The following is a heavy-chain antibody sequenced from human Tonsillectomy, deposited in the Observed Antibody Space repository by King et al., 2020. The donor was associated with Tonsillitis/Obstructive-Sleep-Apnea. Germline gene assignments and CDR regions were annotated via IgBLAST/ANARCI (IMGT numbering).Heavy chain of an antibody. CDR1: GGSFSGYY. Sequence: VQLQQWGAGLLKPSETLSLPCAVYGGSFSGYYWSWIRQPPGKGLEWIGEINHSGSTNYNPSLKSRVTISVDTSKNQFSLKLSSVTAADTAVYYCAREGTTVTTRPFDYWGQGTLVTVSS. CDR2: INHSGST. J-gene: IGHJ4*02. V-gene: IGHV4-34*01. CDR3: AREGTTVTTRPFDY. D-gene: IGHD4-17*01.